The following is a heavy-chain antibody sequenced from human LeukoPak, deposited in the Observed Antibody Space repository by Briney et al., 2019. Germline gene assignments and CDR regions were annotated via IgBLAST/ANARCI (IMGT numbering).Heavy chain of an antibody. CDR3: ARITILTGYYKAYYYYYMDV. V-gene: IGHV4-34*01. CDR2: INHSGST. Sequence: SETLSLTCAVYGGSFSGYYWSWIRQPPGKGLEWIGEINHSGSTNYNPSLKSRVTISVDTSKNQFSLKLSSVTAADTAVYYCARITILTGYYKAYYYYYMDVWGKGTTVTISS. J-gene: IGHJ6*03. CDR1: GGSFSGYY. D-gene: IGHD3-9*01.